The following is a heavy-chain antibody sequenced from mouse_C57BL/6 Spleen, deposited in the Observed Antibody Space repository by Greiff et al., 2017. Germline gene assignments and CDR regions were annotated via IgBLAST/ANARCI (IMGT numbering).Heavy chain of an antibody. J-gene: IGHJ2*01. V-gene: IGHV14-3*01. CDR2: IDPANGNN. D-gene: IGHD1-1*01. CDR3: ARTFITTVVAPYYFDY. Sequence: VQLQQSVAELVRPGASVKLSCTASGFNIKNTYMHWVKQRPEQGLEWIGRIDPANGNNKYAPKFQGKATITADTSSTTAYLQLSSLTSEDTAIYYCARTFITTVVAPYYFDYWGQGTTLTVSS. CDR1: GFNIKNTY.